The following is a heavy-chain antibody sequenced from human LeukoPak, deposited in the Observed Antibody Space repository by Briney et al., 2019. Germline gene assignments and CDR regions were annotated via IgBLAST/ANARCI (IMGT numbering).Heavy chain of an antibody. CDR2: ISYDGSNK. D-gene: IGHD1-26*01. CDR1: GFTFSSYA. Sequence: GGSLRLSCAASGFTFSSYAMHWVRQAPGKGLEWVAVISYDGSNKYYADSVKGRFTISRDNSKNTLYLQMNSLRAEDTAVYYCAREVVGDDAFDIWGQGTMVTVSS. V-gene: IGHV3-30*04. J-gene: IGHJ3*02. CDR3: AREVVGDDAFDI.